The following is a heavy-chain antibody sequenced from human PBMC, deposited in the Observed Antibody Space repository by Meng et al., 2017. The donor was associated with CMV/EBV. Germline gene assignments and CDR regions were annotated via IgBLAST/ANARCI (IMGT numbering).Heavy chain of an antibody. CDR2: IYHSGST. J-gene: IGHJ4*02. D-gene: IGHD3-22*01. CDR3: ARRVGYDSSGYYVDY. Sequence: GSLRLSCTVSGYSISSGYYWGWIRQPPGKGLEWIGSIYHSGSTYYNPSLKSRVTISVDTSKNQFSLKLSPVTAADTAVYYCARRVGYDSSGYYVDYWGQGTLVTVSS. CDR1: GYSISSGYY. V-gene: IGHV4-38-2*02.